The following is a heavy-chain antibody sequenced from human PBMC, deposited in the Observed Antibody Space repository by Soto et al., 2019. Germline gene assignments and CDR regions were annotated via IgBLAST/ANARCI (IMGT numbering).Heavy chain of an antibody. D-gene: IGHD5-18*01. CDR1: GFTFSSYW. CDR3: AREGYSYYYYYYGMDV. CDR2: IKQDGSEK. V-gene: IGHV3-7*03. J-gene: IGHJ6*02. Sequence: LRLSCAASGFTFSSYWMSWVRQAPGKGLEWVANIKQDGSEKYYVDSVKGRFTISRDNAKNSLYLQMNSLRAGDTAVYYCAREGYSYYYYYYGMDVWGQGTTVTVSS.